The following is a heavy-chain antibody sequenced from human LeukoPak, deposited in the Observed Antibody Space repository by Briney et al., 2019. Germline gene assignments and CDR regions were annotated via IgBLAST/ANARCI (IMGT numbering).Heavy chain of an antibody. CDR3: ARDLGDGEYFFDF. J-gene: IGHJ4*02. CDR2: ITSGSTTI. D-gene: IGHD3-10*01. CDR1: GFNFNSHT. Sequence: HPGGSLRLSCEASGFNFNSHTMGWVRQAPGKGLEWISSITSGSTTIYYGDSVRGRFTVSRDNAKNSLYLQMNSMMVADTAVYFCARDLGDGEYFFDFWGQGTLVSVSS. V-gene: IGHV3-48*04.